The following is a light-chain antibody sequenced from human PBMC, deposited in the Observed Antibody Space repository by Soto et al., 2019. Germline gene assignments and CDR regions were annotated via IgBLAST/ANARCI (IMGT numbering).Light chain of an antibody. CDR1: SSDVGGYNY. CDR3: SSYINSSTLV. CDR2: EDS. Sequence: QSALTQPASVSGSPGQSITISCTGTSSDVGGYNYVSWYQQHPDKAPKLMIYEDSNRPSGVSNRISGSKSGNTASLTISGLQAEEESDYYCSSYINSSTLVFGGGTKLTVL. V-gene: IGLV2-14*01. J-gene: IGLJ3*02.